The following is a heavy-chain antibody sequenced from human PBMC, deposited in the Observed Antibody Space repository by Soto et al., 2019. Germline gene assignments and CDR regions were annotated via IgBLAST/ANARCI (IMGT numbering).Heavy chain of an antibody. V-gene: IGHV3-30-3*01. J-gene: IGHJ6*02. D-gene: IGHD1-26*01. CDR2: ISYDETNK. Sequence: GGSLRLSCAASGLTFRSHAMHWVRQTPGKGLEWVAVISYDETNKYYEDSVKGRFTISRDNSKNTLYLQMNSLTGEDTAVYYCARDLSGSYHYFNYGMDVWGQGTTVTSP. CDR1: GLTFRSHA. CDR3: ARDLSGSYHYFNYGMDV.